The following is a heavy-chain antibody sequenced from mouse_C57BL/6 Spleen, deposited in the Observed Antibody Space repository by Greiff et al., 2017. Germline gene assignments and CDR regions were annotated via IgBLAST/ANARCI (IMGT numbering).Heavy chain of an antibody. CDR2: INPSSGYT. CDR1: GYTFTSYW. V-gene: IGHV1-7*01. J-gene: IGHJ4*01. D-gene: IGHD1-1*01. CDR3: ARYYYGSLYAMDY. Sequence: QVHVKQSGAELAKPGASVKLSCKASGYTFTSYWMHWVKQRPGQGLEWIGYINPSSGYTKYNQKFKDKATLTADKSSSTAYMQLSSLTYEDSAVYYGARYYYGSLYAMDYWGQGTSVTVSS.